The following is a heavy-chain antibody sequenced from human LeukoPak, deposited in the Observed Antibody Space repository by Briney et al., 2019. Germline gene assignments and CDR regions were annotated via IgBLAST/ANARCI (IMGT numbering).Heavy chain of an antibody. V-gene: IGHV3-30*18. CDR1: GFTFSSHG. CDR3: TKESATGSRYSFDY. J-gene: IGHJ4*02. CDR2: VSSDGGTT. D-gene: IGHD2-15*01. Sequence: GTSLRFSCAASGFTFSSHGIHWVRQAPGKGLEWVAVVSSDGGTTYYADSVKGRFTISRDNSKNTLYLQMNSLRGEDTAIYYCTKESATGSRYSFDYWGQGTLVTVSS.